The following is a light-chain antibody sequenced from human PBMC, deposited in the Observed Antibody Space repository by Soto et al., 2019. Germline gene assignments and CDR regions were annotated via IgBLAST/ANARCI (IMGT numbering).Light chain of an antibody. CDR3: QQYAGSPPWT. Sequence: VLPQSPDTLSLSPGDRATLSCRASQSVRSTFLAWYQQKPGQAPRLLIYGASNRAAGIPERFSGSASGTEFTLTISRLEPDDSAVYYCQQYAGSPPWTFGQGTKVEIK. CDR1: QSVRSTF. J-gene: IGKJ1*01. CDR2: GAS. V-gene: IGKV3-20*01.